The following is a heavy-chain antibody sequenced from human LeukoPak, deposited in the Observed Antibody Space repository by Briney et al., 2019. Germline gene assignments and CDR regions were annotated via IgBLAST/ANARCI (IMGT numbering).Heavy chain of an antibody. J-gene: IGHJ6*02. CDR3: TTARGSSSWYPHYYYGMDV. CDR1: GFTVSSNY. Sequence: GGSLRLSCAASGFTVSSNYMSWVRQAPGKGLEWVSVIYSGGSTYYADSVKGRFTISRDNSKNTLYLQMNSLGAEDTAVYYCTTARGSSSWYPHYYYGMDVWGQGTTVTVSS. D-gene: IGHD6-13*01. V-gene: IGHV3-53*01. CDR2: IYSGGST.